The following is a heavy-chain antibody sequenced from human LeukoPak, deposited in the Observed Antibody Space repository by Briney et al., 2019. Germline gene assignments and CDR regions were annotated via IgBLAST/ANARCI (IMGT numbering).Heavy chain of an antibody. J-gene: IGHJ4*02. V-gene: IGHV3-30*02. CDR3: AKDGSFYYDSSGYYCIDY. CDR1: GFTFSSYG. Sequence: GGSLRLSCAASGFTFSSYGMHWVRQAPGKGLEWVAFIRYDGSNKYYADSVKGRFTISRDNSKNTLYLQMNSLRAEDTAVYYCAKDGSFYYDSSGYYCIDYWGQGTLVTVSS. D-gene: IGHD3-22*01. CDR2: IRYDGSNK.